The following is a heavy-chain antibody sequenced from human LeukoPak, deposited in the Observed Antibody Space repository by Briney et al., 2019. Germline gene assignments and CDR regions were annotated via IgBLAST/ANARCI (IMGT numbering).Heavy chain of an antibody. V-gene: IGHV3-7*01. D-gene: IGHD3-3*02. J-gene: IGHJ4*02. CDR2: IKKDGSEK. CDR3: ARDHFGMPDF. CDR1: GFTFSSYW. Sequence: GGSLRLSCAASGFTFSSYWMSWVRQSPGKGREWVANIKKDGSEKYYVDSVKGRFTISRDNAKNSVYLQMNSLRGEDTALYYCARDHFGMPDFWGQGTLVTVSS.